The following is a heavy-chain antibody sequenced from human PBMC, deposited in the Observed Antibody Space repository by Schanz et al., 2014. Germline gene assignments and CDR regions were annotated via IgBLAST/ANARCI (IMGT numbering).Heavy chain of an antibody. Sequence: QVQLVESGGGVVQPGRSLRLSCAASGFTFSSYGMHWVRQVPGKGLEWVAVVCYDGSKKYYADSVKGRFIISRDSSKNTLFLQMNSLRAEDTAVYYCRLWFGELYYGMDVWGQGTTVTVSS. J-gene: IGHJ6*02. D-gene: IGHD3-10*01. CDR1: GFTFSSYG. CDR2: VCYDGSKK. CDR3: RLWFGELYYGMDV. V-gene: IGHV3-33*01.